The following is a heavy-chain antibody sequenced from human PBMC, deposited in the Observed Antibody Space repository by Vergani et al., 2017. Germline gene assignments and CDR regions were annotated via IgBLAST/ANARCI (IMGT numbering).Heavy chain of an antibody. CDR1: GGTFSSYT. J-gene: IGHJ5*02. CDR2: ISAYNGNT. D-gene: IGHD2-2*01. V-gene: IGHV1-18*01. Sequence: QVQLVQSGAEVKKPGSSVKVSCKASGGTFSSYTISWVRQAPGQGLEWMGWISAYNGNTNYAQKLQGRVTMTTDTSTSTAYMELRSLRSDDTAVYYCARDKPAALGGWFDPWGQGTLVTVSS. CDR3: ARDKPAALGGWFDP.